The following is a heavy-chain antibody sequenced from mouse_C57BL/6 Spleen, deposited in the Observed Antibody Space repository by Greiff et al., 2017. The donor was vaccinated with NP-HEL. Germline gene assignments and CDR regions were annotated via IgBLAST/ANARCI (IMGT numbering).Heavy chain of an antibody. Sequence: VQLKESGPGLAKPSQTLSLTCSVTGYSITSDYWNWIRKFPGNKLEYMGYISYSGSTYYNPSPKSRISITRDTTTNQYYLQLYSVTTEHTATYYCARYNRDYGSSYGYFDVWGTGTTVTVSS. CDR3: ARYNRDYGSSYGYFDV. CDR1: GYSITSDY. CDR2: ISYSGST. V-gene: IGHV3-8*01. D-gene: IGHD1-1*01. J-gene: IGHJ1*03.